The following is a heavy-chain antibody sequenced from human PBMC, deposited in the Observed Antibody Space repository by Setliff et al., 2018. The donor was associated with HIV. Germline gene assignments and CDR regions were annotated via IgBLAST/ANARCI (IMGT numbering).Heavy chain of an antibody. Sequence: GESLRISCRGFGYSFGDYWIGWVRQKPGQGLEWMGIIFPSDSDTRVNPSFQGQVTISADRSTYGAFLQWRSLKASDTGMYFCARHRVDTSMLVVKSPGAFDLWGQGTLVTVSS. CDR1: GYSFGDYW. J-gene: IGHJ3*01. CDR3: ARHRVDTSMLVVKSPGAFDL. CDR2: IFPSDSDT. V-gene: IGHV5-51*01. D-gene: IGHD3-22*01.